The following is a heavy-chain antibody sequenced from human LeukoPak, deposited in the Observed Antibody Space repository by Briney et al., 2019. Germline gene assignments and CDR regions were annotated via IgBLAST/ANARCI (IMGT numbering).Heavy chain of an antibody. V-gene: IGHV4-61*01. CDR1: GGSVSSSNYY. Sequence: SETLSLTCTVSGGSVSSSNYYWSWIRQPPGKGLEWIGYIYYSGRTNYNPSLKSRVTMSVDTSNNQFSLKLSSVTAADTAVYYCARGRIGGSYWGQGTLVTVSS. CDR3: ARGRIGGSY. D-gene: IGHD3-16*01. J-gene: IGHJ4*02. CDR2: IYYSGRT.